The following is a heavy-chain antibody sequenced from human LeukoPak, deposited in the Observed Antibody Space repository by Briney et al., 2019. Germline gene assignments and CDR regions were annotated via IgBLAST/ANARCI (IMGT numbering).Heavy chain of an antibody. V-gene: IGHV3-66*02. CDR3: ASAMLKLLWQH. D-gene: IGHD3-10*01. Sequence: GGSLRLSCAASGFTVSSTYMSWVRQAPGKGLEWVSVIYSGGSTYYADSFKGRVTISRDYSKNTVYLPVHSLRPEATDVYYCASAMLKLLWQHWGLGTLVTVSS. J-gene: IGHJ4*02. CDR1: GFTVSSTY. CDR2: IYSGGST.